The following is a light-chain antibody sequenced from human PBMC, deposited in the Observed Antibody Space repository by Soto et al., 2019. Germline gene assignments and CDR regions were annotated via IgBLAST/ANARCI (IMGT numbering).Light chain of an antibody. CDR2: GAS. CDR1: QSVSSGY. CDR3: QQYVSSPLVT. J-gene: IGKJ1*01. V-gene: IGKV3-20*01. Sequence: EIVLTQSPGTLSLSPGERATLSCRASQSVSSGYLAWYQQKPGQPPRLLIFGASSRATGIPDRFSGSGSGTDFTLTISRLEPEDFAVYYCQQYVSSPLVTFGQGTKVEIK.